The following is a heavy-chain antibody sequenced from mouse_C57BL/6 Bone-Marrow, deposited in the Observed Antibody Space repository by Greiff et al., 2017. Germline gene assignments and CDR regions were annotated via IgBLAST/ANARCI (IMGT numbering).Heavy chain of an antibody. V-gene: IGHV1-22*01. Sequence: EVQLQQSGPELVKPGASVKMSCKASGYTFTDYNMHWVKQSHGKSLEWIGYINPNNGGTSYNQKFKGKATLTVNKSSSTAYMELRSLTSEDSAVYYCARSEDFYYGSSPYFDYWGQGTTLTVSS. J-gene: IGHJ2*01. CDR3: ARSEDFYYGSSPYFDY. CDR1: GYTFTDYN. CDR2: INPNNGGT. D-gene: IGHD1-1*01.